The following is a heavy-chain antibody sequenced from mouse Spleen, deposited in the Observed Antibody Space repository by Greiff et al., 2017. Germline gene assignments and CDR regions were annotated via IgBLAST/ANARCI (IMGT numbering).Heavy chain of an antibody. J-gene: IGHJ2*01. CDR3: TRGAGTRFDY. CDR1: GYSFTSYW. D-gene: IGHD4-1*01. V-gene: IGHV1-5*01. CDR2: IYPGNSDT. Sequence: VQLQQSGTVLARPGASVKMSCKASGYSFTSYWMHWVKQRPGQGLEWIGAIYPGNSDTSYNQKFKGKAKLTAVTSASTAYMELSSLTNEDSAVYYCTRGAGTRFDYWGQGTTLTVSS.